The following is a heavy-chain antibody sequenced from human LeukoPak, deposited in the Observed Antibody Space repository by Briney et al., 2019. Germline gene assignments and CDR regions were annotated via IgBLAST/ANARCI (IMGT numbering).Heavy chain of an antibody. CDR3: AKSSYYDFWSGYPNKSGFDY. Sequence: GGSLRLSCAASGFTFSSYAMSWVRQAPGKGLEWVSAISGSGGSTYYADSVKGRFTISRDNSKNTLYLQMNSLRAEDTAVCYCAKSSYYDFWSGYPNKSGFDYWGQGTLVTVSS. CDR2: ISGSGGST. V-gene: IGHV3-23*01. J-gene: IGHJ4*02. D-gene: IGHD3-3*01. CDR1: GFTFSSYA.